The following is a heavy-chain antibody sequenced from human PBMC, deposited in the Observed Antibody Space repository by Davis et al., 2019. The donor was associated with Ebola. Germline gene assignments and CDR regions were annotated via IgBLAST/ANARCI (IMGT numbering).Heavy chain of an antibody. Sequence: AGSLRLSCAASGFTFSSYAMSWVRQAPGKGLEWVSAISGSGGSTYYADSVKGRFTISRDNSKNTLYLQMNSLRAEDTAVYYCAKDQGPFLGYCSGGSCSLSYFDYWGQGTLVTVSS. CDR1: GFTFSSYA. CDR3: AKDQGPFLGYCSGGSCSLSYFDY. D-gene: IGHD2-15*01. CDR2: ISGSGGST. J-gene: IGHJ4*02. V-gene: IGHV3-23*01.